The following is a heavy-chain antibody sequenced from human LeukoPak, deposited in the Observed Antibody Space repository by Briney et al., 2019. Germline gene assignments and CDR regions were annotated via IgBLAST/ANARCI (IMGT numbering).Heavy chain of an antibody. CDR1: GGSISSGSYY. CDR2: IYTSGST. CDR3: VRGPRWELPFDY. J-gene: IGHJ4*02. V-gene: IGHV4-61*02. Sequence: SETLSLTCTVSGGSISSGSYYWSWIRQPAGKGLEWIGRIYTSGSTNYNPSLKSRVTISVDTSKNQFSLKLSSVTAADTAVYYCVRGPRWELPFDYWGQGTLVTVSS. D-gene: IGHD1-26*01.